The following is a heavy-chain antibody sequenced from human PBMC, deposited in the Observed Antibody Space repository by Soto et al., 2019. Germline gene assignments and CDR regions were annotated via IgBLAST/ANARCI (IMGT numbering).Heavy chain of an antibody. Sequence: ASVKVSCKASGYTFTNYGISWVRQAPGRGLEWLGWISTYNGDRDFAQKVQGRVTMTTDTSTTTAYMELRSLRSNDTAVYYCARSRAGGTWEQYPSFYFDYWGQGALVTVSS. J-gene: IGHJ4*02. CDR1: GYTFTNYG. CDR3: ARSRAGGTWEQYPSFYFDY. D-gene: IGHD1-26*01. V-gene: IGHV1-18*01. CDR2: ISTYNGDR.